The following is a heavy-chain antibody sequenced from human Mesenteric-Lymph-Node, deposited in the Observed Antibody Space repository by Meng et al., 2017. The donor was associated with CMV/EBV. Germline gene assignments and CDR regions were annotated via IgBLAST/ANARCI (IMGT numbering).Heavy chain of an antibody. Sequence: GESLKISCAGSGFTFRNFEMNWVRQAPGEGLEWISYIGSSGGDKRYTDSVKGRFAISRDNAQNSLYLQINSLRAEDTAVYYCARVPWNYDVWTSVHYTPNQYYGMDVWGQGTTVTVSS. J-gene: IGHJ6*02. CDR3: ARVPWNYDVWTSVHYTPNQYYGMDV. D-gene: IGHD3-3*01. CDR1: GFTFRNFE. V-gene: IGHV3-48*03. CDR2: IGSSGGDK.